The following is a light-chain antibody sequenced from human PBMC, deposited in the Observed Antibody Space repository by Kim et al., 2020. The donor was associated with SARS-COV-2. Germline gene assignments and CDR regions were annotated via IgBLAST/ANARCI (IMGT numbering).Light chain of an antibody. CDR2: WAS. CDR3: QQYYNIPPT. J-gene: IGKJ1*01. CDR1: QRVLYSSSNNNY. V-gene: IGKV4-1*01. Sequence: DIVMTQSPESLAVSLGERATINCKSSQRVLYSSSNNNYLAWYQQKPGQPPKLLIYWASTRESGVPDRFSGSGSGTDFTLTISSLQAEDVAVYYCQQYYNIPPTFGQGTKVDIK.